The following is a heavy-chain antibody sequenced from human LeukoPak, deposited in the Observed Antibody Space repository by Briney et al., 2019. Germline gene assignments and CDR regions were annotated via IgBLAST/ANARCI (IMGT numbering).Heavy chain of an antibody. CDR2: IYYSGST. CDR1: GGSISSYH. J-gene: IGHJ4*02. Sequence: SETLSLTCTVSGGSISSYHWSWIRQPPGKGLEWIGYIYYSGSTNYNPSLKSRVTISVVTSKNQFSLKLSSVTAADTAVYYCGRHLYGSGSSRGFDYWGQGTLVTVSS. V-gene: IGHV4-59*08. CDR3: GRHLYGSGSSRGFDY. D-gene: IGHD3-10*01.